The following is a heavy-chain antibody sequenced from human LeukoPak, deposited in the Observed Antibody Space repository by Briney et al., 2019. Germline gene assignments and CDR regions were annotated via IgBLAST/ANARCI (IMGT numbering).Heavy chain of an antibody. CDR2: IDQDGSEK. Sequence: GGSLRLSCAASAFTFSSYWMSWVRQAPGNGLEWVANIDQDGSEKYYVDSVKGRFTISRDNAKNSLYLQMNSLRAEDTAVYYCARDSEWGLLRSDYWGQGTLVTVSS. V-gene: IGHV3-7*03. J-gene: IGHJ4*02. CDR3: ARDSEWGLLRSDY. CDR1: AFTFSSYW. D-gene: IGHD1-26*01.